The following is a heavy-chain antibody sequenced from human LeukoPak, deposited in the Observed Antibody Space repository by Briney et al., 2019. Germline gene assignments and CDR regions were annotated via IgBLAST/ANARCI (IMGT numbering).Heavy chain of an antibody. CDR3: ASSPYGAAFDY. D-gene: IGHD4-17*01. CDR1: GGTFSSYA. V-gene: IGHV1-69*04. CDR2: IIPILGIA. Sequence: SVKVSCKASGGTFSSYAISWVRQAPGQGLEWMGRIIPILGIANYAQKFQGRVTITADKATNTAYMELRSLRSDDTAVYYCASSPYGAAFDYWGQGTLVTVSS. J-gene: IGHJ4*02.